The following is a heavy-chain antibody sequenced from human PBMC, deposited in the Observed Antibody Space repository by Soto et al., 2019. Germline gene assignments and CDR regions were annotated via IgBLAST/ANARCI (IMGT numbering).Heavy chain of an antibody. D-gene: IGHD6-19*01. J-gene: IGHJ4*02. CDR3: ARGLFTGRQMSGGWYYFDS. CDR1: GYTFTSYG. CDR2: ISAYNGNT. V-gene: IGHV1-18*01. Sequence: ASVKVSCKASGYTFTSYGISWVRQAPGQGLEWMGWISAYNGNTNYAQKLQGRVTMTTDTSTSTAYMELRSLRSDDTAVYYCARGLFTGRQMSGGWYYFDSWGQGTLVTVSS.